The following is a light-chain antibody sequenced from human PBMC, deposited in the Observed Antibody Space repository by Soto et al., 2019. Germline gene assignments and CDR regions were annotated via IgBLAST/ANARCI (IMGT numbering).Light chain of an antibody. V-gene: IGKV3-11*01. CDR3: QHRANWPLT. CDR2: DAS. CDR1: QSISSY. Sequence: EIVLTQSPATLSLSPGERATLSCRASQSISSYLAWYQQKPGQAPRLLIYDASNRATGIPARFSGSGSGTDFTLTISSLEPEDFAVYYCQHRANWPLTFGGGTTVEIK. J-gene: IGKJ4*01.